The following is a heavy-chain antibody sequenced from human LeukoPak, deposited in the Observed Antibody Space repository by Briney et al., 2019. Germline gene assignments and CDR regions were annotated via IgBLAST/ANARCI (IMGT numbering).Heavy chain of an antibody. Sequence: SETLSLTCTVSGGSISSGGYYWSWIRQHPGKGLEWFGYIYYSGSTYYNPSLKSRVTISVDTSKNQFSLKLSSVTAADTAVYYCARGSATVTGFDYWGQGTLVTVSS. CDR2: IYYSGST. D-gene: IGHD4-17*01. CDR1: GGSISSGGYY. V-gene: IGHV4-31*03. CDR3: ARGSATVTGFDY. J-gene: IGHJ4*02.